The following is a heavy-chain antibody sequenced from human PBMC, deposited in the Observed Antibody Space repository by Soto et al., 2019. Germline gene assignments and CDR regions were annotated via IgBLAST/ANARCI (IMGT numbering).Heavy chain of an antibody. CDR2: IYYSGST. CDR3: ARVGGLAARTFDY. Sequence: PSETLSLTCTVSGGSISDFYLSWIRQPPGKGLEWISYIYYSGSTNYSPSLKSRVTISVDTSKNQFSLNLRSMSPADTAVYYCARVGGLAARTFDYWGPGTLVTVYS. CDR1: GGSISDFY. V-gene: IGHV4-59*01. D-gene: IGHD6-6*01. J-gene: IGHJ4*02.